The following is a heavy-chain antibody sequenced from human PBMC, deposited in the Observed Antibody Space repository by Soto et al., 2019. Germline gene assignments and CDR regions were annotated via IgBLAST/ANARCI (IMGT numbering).Heavy chain of an antibody. CDR1: GGSIGSYY. J-gene: IGHJ5*01. CDR2: IYYSGST. D-gene: IGHD6-25*01. V-gene: IGHV4-59*01. CDR3: ARPHGGSSGWDNWFDS. Sequence: QVQLQESGPGLVKPSETLSLTCTVSGGSIGSYYWSWIRQPPGKGLEWIGYIYYSGSTNYNPSLKSRVTISVDTSKNQFSLKLSSVTAAFTAVYYCARPHGGSSGWDNWFDSWGQGTLVTVSS.